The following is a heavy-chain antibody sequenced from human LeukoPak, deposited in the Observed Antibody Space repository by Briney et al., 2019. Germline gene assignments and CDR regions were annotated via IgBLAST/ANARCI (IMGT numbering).Heavy chain of an antibody. V-gene: IGHV3-7*01. CDR1: GFTFSSYW. CDR2: IKQDGSEK. Sequence: GGSLRLSCAASGFTFSSYWMSWVRQAPGKGLEWVANIKQDGSEKYYVDSVKGRFTISRDNAKNSLYLQMNSLRAEDTAVYYCARAYGDYNGWGFLDYWGQGTLVTVSS. CDR3: ARAYGDYNGWGFLDY. J-gene: IGHJ4*02. D-gene: IGHD4-17*01.